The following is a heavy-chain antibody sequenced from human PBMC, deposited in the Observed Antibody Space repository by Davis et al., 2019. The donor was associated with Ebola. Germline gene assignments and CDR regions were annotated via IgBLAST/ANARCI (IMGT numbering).Heavy chain of an antibody. CDR2: ISSSSSTI. CDR1: GFTFSSYS. D-gene: IGHD3-22*01. J-gene: IGHJ4*02. V-gene: IGHV3-48*02. Sequence: PGGSLRLSCAASGFTFSSYSMNWVRQAPGKGLEWVSFISSSSSTIYYADSVKGRFTISRDNAKNSLYLQMNSLRDEDTAVYYCARGPHEPITMIVVVPYFDYWGQETLVTVSS. CDR3: ARGPHEPITMIVVVPYFDY.